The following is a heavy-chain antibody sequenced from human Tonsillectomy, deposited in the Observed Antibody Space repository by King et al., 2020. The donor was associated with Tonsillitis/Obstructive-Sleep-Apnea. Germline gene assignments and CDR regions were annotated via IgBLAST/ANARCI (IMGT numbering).Heavy chain of an antibody. Sequence: VQLVESGGGLVQPGGSLRLSCAASGFKFSSDAMSWVRQAPGKGLAWVSTISDSGSSTYYADSVKGRFTFSRDNSKNTLYLQMNSLRAEDTAVYYCAKDRGALTTTNVARVGAFDMWGQGTLVTVSS. CDR3: AKDRGALTTTNVARVGAFDM. D-gene: IGHD3-10*01. CDR2: ISDSGSST. CDR1: GFKFSSDA. V-gene: IGHV3-23*04. J-gene: IGHJ3*02.